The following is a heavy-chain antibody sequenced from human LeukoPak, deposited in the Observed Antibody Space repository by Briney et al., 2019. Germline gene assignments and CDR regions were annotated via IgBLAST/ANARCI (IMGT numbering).Heavy chain of an antibody. D-gene: IGHD6-19*01. V-gene: IGHV1-8*01. Sequence: ASVKVSCKASGYTFTSYDINWVRQATGQGLEWMGWMNPNSGNTGYAQKFQGRVTITRDTSASTAYMELSSLRSEDTAVHYCAREGIAVAEVGYAWFDPWGQGTLVAVSS. CDR2: MNPNSGNT. CDR3: AREGIAVAEVGYAWFDP. J-gene: IGHJ5*02. CDR1: GYTFTSYD.